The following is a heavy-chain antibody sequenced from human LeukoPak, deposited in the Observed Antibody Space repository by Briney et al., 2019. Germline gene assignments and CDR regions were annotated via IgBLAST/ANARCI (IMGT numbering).Heavy chain of an antibody. CDR2: IKQDGSEK. CDR1: GFTFSSHW. Sequence: PGGSLRLSCAASGFTFSSHWMSWVRQAPGKGLEWVANIKQDGSEKYYVDSVKGRFTISRDNAKNSLYLQMSSLRAEDTAVYFCARGQTTVTNWGQGTLVTVSS. CDR3: ARGQTTVTN. V-gene: IGHV3-7*03. J-gene: IGHJ4*02. D-gene: IGHD4-17*01.